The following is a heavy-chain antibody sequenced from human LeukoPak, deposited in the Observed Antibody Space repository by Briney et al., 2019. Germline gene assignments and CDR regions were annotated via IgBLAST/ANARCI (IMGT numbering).Heavy chain of an antibody. CDR1: GGPISSYY. J-gene: IGHJ4*02. CDR3: ARVGSSSWYSRSDY. Sequence: PSETLSLTCTVSGGPISSYYWSWIRQPPGKGLEWIGYIYYSGSTYYNPSLKSRVTISVDTSKNQFSLKLSSVTAADTAVYYCARVGSSSWYSRSDYWGQGTLVTVSS. D-gene: IGHD6-13*01. V-gene: IGHV4-59*08. CDR2: IYYSGST.